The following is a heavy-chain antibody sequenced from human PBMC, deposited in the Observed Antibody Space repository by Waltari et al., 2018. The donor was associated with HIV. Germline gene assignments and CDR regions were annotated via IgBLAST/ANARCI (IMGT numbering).Heavy chain of an antibody. CDR2: INPNSGGT. CDR3: ARDDQDILTGAEHILINSDY. J-gene: IGHJ4*02. D-gene: IGHD3-9*01. V-gene: IGHV1-2*02. Sequence: QVSLVQSRAEMKKPRASVTVTCKAPVNTSTDHYFHWVRQAPGQGLEWMGWINPNSGGTNYAPRFQGRVTMTRDTSISTAYMELSSLRSDDTAVYYCARDDQDILTGAEHILINSDYWGQGTLVTVSS. CDR1: VNTSTDHY.